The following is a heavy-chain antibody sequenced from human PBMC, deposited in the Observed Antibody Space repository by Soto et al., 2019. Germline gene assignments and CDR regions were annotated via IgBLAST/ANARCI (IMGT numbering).Heavy chain of an antibody. CDR3: ARVDTPTVRVGMDA. J-gene: IGHJ6*02. CDR1: VFNFNSHA. V-gene: IGHV3-23*01. Sequence: EVQLLESGGGLVQPGGSLRLSCAASVFNFNSHAMTWVRQAPGKGLEWVSTISANIISTYYADSVKGRFTISRDNSKNTLYLQMSSLRVEDTAVYHCARVDTPTVRVGMDAWGQGTTVTVSS. D-gene: IGHD2-15*01. CDR2: ISANIIST.